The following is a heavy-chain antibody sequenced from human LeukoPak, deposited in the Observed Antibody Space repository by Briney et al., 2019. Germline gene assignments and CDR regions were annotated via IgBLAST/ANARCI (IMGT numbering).Heavy chain of an antibody. J-gene: IGHJ4*02. Sequence: GRSLRLSCAASGFTFSSYAMHWVRQAPGKGLEWVAVISCDGSNKYYADSVKGRFTISRDNSKNTLYLQMNSLRAEDTAVYYCAREGLAMIVVFDYWGQGTLVTVSS. CDR2: ISCDGSNK. CDR3: AREGLAMIVVFDY. CDR1: GFTFSSYA. D-gene: IGHD3-22*01. V-gene: IGHV3-30*01.